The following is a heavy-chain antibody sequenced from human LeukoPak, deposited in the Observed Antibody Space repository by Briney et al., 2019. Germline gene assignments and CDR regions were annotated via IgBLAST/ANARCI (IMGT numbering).Heavy chain of an antibody. CDR2: IKKNGDTT. CDR3: VRGFSNGPFDY. Sequence: GGSLRLSCAASGFTFDDYGMSWVRQVPGKGLEWVSGIKKNGDTTAYADSVKGRFTISRDNAKKSLYLQRNSLRAEDTAFFYCVRGFSNGPFDYWGRGTLVTVSS. J-gene: IGHJ4*02. D-gene: IGHD2-8*01. V-gene: IGHV3-20*04. CDR1: GFTFDDYG.